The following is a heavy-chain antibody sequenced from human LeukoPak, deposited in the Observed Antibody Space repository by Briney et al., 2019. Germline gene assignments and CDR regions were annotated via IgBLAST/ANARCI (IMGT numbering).Heavy chain of an antibody. Sequence: GGSLRLSCAASGFTVNSNYMSWVRQAPGKGLEWVSVIYSGGSTYYADSVKGRFTISRDNSKNTLYLQMNSLRAEVTAVYYCARDRSYGGNSLDYWGQGTLVTVSS. CDR3: ARDRSYGGNSLDY. D-gene: IGHD4-23*01. CDR1: GFTVNSNY. J-gene: IGHJ4*02. CDR2: IYSGGST. V-gene: IGHV3-66*01.